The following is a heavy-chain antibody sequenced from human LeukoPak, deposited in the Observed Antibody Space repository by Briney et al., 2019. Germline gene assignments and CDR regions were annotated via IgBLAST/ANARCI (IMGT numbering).Heavy chain of an antibody. Sequence: GGSLRLSCVASGFSVSSKYMSWVRQAPGKGLKWVSVLFSGGSTHYVDSVRGRFTISRDESKNTLFLQMNSLRVEDTAVYYCVRSTLDAFDLWGQGTMVTVSS. CDR2: LFSGGST. D-gene: IGHD1-1*01. CDR3: VRSTLDAFDL. J-gene: IGHJ3*01. CDR1: GFSVSSKY. V-gene: IGHV3-66*02.